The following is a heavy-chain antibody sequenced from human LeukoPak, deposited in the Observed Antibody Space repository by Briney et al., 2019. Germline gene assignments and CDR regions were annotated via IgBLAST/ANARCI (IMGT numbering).Heavy chain of an antibody. Sequence: GGSLRLSCAASGFTVSSNFMNWVRQAPGKGLEWVSVIYSGGTIYYADSVKGRFTISRDSSKNTVYLQMNSLRADDTAVYYCATRGNWGQGTLVTVSS. CDR1: GFTVSSNF. CDR2: IYSGGTI. J-gene: IGHJ4*02. V-gene: IGHV3-53*01. CDR3: ATRGN.